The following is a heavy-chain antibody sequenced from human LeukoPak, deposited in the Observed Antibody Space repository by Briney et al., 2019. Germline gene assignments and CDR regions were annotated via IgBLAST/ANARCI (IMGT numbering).Heavy chain of an antibody. CDR3: ALHRGYYYYMDV. D-gene: IGHD3-10*01. J-gene: IGHJ6*03. CDR1: GGSISSSSYY. Sequence: PSETLSLTCTVSGGSISSSSYYWGWIRQPPGKGLEWIGSVYYSGSTYYNPSLKSRVTVSVDTSNNQFSLKLSSVTAADTAVYYCALHRGYYYYMDVWGKGTTVTVS. V-gene: IGHV4-39*07. CDR2: VYYSGST.